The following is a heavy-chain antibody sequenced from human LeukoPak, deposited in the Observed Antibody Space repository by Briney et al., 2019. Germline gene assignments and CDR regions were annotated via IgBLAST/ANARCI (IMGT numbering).Heavy chain of an antibody. J-gene: IGHJ5*02. D-gene: IGHD2-2*01. CDR1: GYTFTSYD. V-gene: IGHV1-8*01. CDR2: MNPNSGNT. Sequence: ASVKVSCKASGYTFTSYDINWVRQATGQGLEWMGWMNPNSGNTGYAQKFQGRVTMTRNTSISTAYMELSSLRSDDTAVYYCARARRCTSCYVNWFDPWGQGTLVTVSS. CDR3: ARARRCTSCYVNWFDP.